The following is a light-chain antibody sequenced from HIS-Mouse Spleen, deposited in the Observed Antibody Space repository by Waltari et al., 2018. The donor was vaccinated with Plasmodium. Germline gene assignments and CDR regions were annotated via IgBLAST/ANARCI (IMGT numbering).Light chain of an antibody. J-gene: IGLJ3*02. CDR2: EDS. CDR3: YSTDSSGNHRV. Sequence: SYELTQPPSVSVSPGQTARITCSGDALPKKYAYWYQQKSGHAPVLVIYEDSKRPSGITERFSGSSSGTMANLTISGAQVEDEADYYCYSTDSSGNHRVFGGGTKLTVL. CDR1: ALPKKY. V-gene: IGLV3-10*01.